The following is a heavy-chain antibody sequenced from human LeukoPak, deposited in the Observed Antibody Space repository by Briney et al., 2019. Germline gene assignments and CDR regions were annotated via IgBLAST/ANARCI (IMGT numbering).Heavy chain of an antibody. CDR1: VFTFSSFG. Sequence: GGSLRLSCEASVFTFSSFGMHWVRQAPGKGLEWVAVIWSDGSHKYYDDSVKGRFIVSRENSKNTLYLQMHSLRAADTSVYFCAKDANEFGDSYFDSWGQGTLVTVSS. CDR2: IWSDGSHK. D-gene: IGHD3-10*01. J-gene: IGHJ5*01. CDR3: AKDANEFGDSYFDS. V-gene: IGHV3-33*03.